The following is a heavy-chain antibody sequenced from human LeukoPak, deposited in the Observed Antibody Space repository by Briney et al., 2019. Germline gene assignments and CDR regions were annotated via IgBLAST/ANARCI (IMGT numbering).Heavy chain of an antibody. CDR2: IYHSGST. J-gene: IGHJ5*02. Sequence: PSETLSLTCTVSGYSIGSGYYWGWIRQPPGKGLGWIGSIYHSGSTYYNPSLKSRVTISVDTSKNQFSLKLSSVTAADTAVYYCARVPAAAAGNWFDPWGQGTLVTVSS. CDR3: ARVPAAAAGNWFDP. CDR1: GYSIGSGYY. D-gene: IGHD6-13*01. V-gene: IGHV4-38-2*02.